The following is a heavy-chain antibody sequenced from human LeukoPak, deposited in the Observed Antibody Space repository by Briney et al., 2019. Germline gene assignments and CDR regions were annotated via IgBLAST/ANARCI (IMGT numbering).Heavy chain of an antibody. CDR1: RFTFSSYW. Sequence: GGSLRLSCVASRFTFSSYWMHWVRQARGTGLVWVSYISPDGSTTRYADSVKGRFTISRDNAKNRLYLQMNSLRVEDTAVYFCESAWSYWGQGALVTVSS. CDR3: ESAWSY. D-gene: IGHD1-1*01. J-gene: IGHJ4*02. CDR2: ISPDGSTT. V-gene: IGHV3-74*01.